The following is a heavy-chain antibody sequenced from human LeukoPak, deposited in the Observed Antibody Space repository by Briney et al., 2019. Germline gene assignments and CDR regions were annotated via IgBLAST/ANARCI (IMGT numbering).Heavy chain of an antibody. V-gene: IGHV4-59*01. CDR2: IYYSGST. CDR1: GGSISSYY. Sequence: SETLSLTCTVSGGSISSYYWSWIRQPPGKGLEWIGHIYYSGSTNYNPSLKSRVTISVDTSKNQFSLKLSSVTAADTAVYYCASDSGSCDAFDIWGQGTMVTVSS. D-gene: IGHD1-26*01. J-gene: IGHJ3*02. CDR3: ASDSGSCDAFDI.